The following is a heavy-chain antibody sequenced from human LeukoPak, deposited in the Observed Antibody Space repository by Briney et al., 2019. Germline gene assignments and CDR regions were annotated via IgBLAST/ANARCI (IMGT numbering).Heavy chain of an antibody. CDR3: ANSIAVADAFDI. D-gene: IGHD6-19*01. V-gene: IGHV3-30*18. Sequence: GGSLRLSCAASGFTFSSYGMHWVRQAPGKGLERVAVISYDGSNKYYADSVKGRFTISRDNSKNTLYLQMNSLRAEDTAVYYCANSIAVADAFDIWGQGTMVTVSS. CDR1: GFTFSSYG. CDR2: ISYDGSNK. J-gene: IGHJ3*02.